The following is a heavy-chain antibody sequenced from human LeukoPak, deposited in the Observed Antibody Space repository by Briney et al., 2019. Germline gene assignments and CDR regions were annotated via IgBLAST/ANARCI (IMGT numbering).Heavy chain of an antibody. CDR2: ITGSGGST. CDR1: GFTFSNYA. D-gene: IGHD5-12*01. V-gene: IGHV3-23*01. CDR3: ATLMRGPTGYSGYGGEDY. J-gene: IGHJ4*02. Sequence: LTGGSLRLSCTASGFTFSNYAMTWVRQAPGEGLQWVSAITGSGGSTYYADSVQGRFTISRDNSKNTLYLQMDSLRAEDTAAYYCATLMRGPTGYSGYGGEDYWGQGTLVTVSS.